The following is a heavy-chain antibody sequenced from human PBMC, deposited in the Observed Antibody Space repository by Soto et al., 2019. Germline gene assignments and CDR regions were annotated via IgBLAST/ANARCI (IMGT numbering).Heavy chain of an antibody. CDR1: GFTFSSYA. J-gene: IGHJ4*02. D-gene: IGHD2-8*01. V-gene: IGHV3-23*01. Sequence: PGWSLILSCAASGFTFSSYAMAWVRQAPGKGLEWVSTIRASGTSTYYADSVEGRFSISRDNSKNTLYLQMNSLRAEDTAVYYCAKEWSDARTREKCGLVDYWGQGALVTVSS. CDR2: IRASGTST. CDR3: AKEWSDARTREKCGLVDY.